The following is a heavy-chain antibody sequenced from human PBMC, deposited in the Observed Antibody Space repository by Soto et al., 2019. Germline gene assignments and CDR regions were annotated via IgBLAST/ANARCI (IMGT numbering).Heavy chain of an antibody. CDR3: SRVDPGETSPFDH. CDR1: GDTFTSNY. V-gene: IGHV1-46*03. Sequence: ASVTVTCKASGDTFTSNYMHWVRQAPGQGLEWMGWINPFDGSRMFAQSFQGRVTMTRDTSTSTVYMEVSSLRSEDTAVYYCSRVDPGETSPFDHWGQGTLVTVS. D-gene: IGHD3-10*01. CDR2: INPFDGSR. J-gene: IGHJ4*02.